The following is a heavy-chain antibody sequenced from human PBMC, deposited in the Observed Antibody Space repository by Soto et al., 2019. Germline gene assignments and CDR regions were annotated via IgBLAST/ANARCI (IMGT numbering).Heavy chain of an antibody. CDR3: ANERFLEWLLD. CDR1: GFTFSSYG. CDR2: ISYDGSNK. V-gene: IGHV3-30*18. Sequence: QVQLVESGGGVVQPGRSLRLSCAASGFTFSSYGMHWVRQAPGKGLEWVAVISYDGSNKYYADSVKGRFTISRDNSKNTLYLQMNRLRAEDTAVYYCANERFLEWLLDRGQGTLVTVSS. J-gene: IGHJ4*02. D-gene: IGHD3-3*01.